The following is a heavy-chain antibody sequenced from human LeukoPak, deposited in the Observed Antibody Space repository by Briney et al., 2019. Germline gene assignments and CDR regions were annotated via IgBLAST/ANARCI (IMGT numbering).Heavy chain of an antibody. CDR3: ARDRLSSSDRGGGYAFDI. V-gene: IGHV1-18*01. Sequence: ASVKVSCKASGYTFTSYGISWVRQAPGQGLEWMGWISGYNGKTNYAQMLQGRVTMTTDTSTSTAYMELRSLRSDGTAVYYCARDRLSSSDRGGGYAFDIWGQGTMVAVSS. J-gene: IGHJ3*02. CDR2: ISGYNGKT. CDR1: GYTFTSYG. D-gene: IGHD6-19*01.